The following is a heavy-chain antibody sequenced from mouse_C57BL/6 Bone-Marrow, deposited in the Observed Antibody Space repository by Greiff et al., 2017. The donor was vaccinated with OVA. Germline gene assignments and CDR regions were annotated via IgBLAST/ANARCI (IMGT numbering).Heavy chain of an antibody. V-gene: IGHV5-4*01. CDR3: ARDNDEGAWFAY. Sequence: EVQLVESGGGLVKPGGSLKLSCAASGFTFSSYAMSWVRQTPEKRLAWVATISDGGSYTYYPDNVKGRFTISRDNAKNNLYLQMSHLKSEDTAMYYCARDNDEGAWFAYWGQGTLVTVSA. J-gene: IGHJ3*01. CDR2: ISDGGSYT. D-gene: IGHD2-3*01. CDR1: GFTFSSYA.